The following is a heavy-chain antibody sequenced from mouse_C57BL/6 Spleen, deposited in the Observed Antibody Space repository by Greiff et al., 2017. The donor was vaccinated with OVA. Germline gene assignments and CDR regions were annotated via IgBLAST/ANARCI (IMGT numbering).Heavy chain of an antibody. CDR3: ARQTETRDFDY. D-gene: IGHD4-1*01. CDR2: ISGGGGNT. Sequence: EVKLVESGGGLVKPGGSLKFSCAASGFTFSSYTMYWVRQTPEQRLEWVATISGGGGNTYYPDSVKGRFTISGDKAKNTLYLQMSRLRSEDTALYYCARQTETRDFDYWGKGTTLTVSS. J-gene: IGHJ2*01. V-gene: IGHV5-9*01. CDR1: GFTFSSYT.